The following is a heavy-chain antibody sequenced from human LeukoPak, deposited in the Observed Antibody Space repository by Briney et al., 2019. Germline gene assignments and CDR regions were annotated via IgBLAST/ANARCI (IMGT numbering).Heavy chain of an antibody. CDR2: IYHSGST. Sequence: SQTLSLTCTVSGGSISSGGYYWSWIRQPPGKGLEWIGYIYHSGSTYYNPSLKSRVTISVDTSKNQFSLKLSSVTAADTAVYYCARVLGTSGGMDVWGQGTTVTVSS. V-gene: IGHV4-30-2*05. CDR3: ARVLGTSGGMDV. J-gene: IGHJ6*02. CDR1: GGSISSGGYY. D-gene: IGHD1-1*01.